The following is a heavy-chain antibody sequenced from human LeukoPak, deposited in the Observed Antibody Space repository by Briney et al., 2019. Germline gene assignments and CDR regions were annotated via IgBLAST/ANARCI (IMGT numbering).Heavy chain of an antibody. Sequence: PSETLSLTCAVYGGSFSGYYWSWIRQPPGKGLEWIGEINHSGSTNHNPSLKSRVTISVDTSKNQFSLKLSSVTAADTAVYYCAKVRLDIVVVPDRDVAFGAFDIWGQGTMVTVSS. CDR2: INHSGST. J-gene: IGHJ3*02. CDR1: GGSFSGYY. D-gene: IGHD2-2*01. CDR3: AKVRLDIVVVPDRDVAFGAFDI. V-gene: IGHV4-34*01.